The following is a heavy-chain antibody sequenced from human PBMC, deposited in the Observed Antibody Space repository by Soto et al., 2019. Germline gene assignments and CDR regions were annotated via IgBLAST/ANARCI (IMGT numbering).Heavy chain of an antibody. CDR1: GFTFSSYA. J-gene: IGHJ4*02. CDR3: AKTQVGATYGWDY. CDR2: ISGSGGST. D-gene: IGHD1-26*01. Sequence: EVQLLESGGGLVQPGGSLRLSCAASGFTFSSYAMSWVRQAPGQGLEWVSAISGSGGSTYYADSVKGRFPISRDNAKNTLYLQMNSMRAEATAVYYCAKTQVGATYGWDYWGQGTLVTVSS. V-gene: IGHV3-23*01.